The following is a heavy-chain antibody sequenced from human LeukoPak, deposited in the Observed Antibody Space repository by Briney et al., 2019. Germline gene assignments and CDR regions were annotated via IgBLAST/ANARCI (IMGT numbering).Heavy chain of an antibody. Sequence: SETLSLTCAVYGGSFSGYYWSWIRQPPGKGLEWIGEINHSGSTDYNPSLKSRVTISVDTSKNQFSLKLSSVTAADTAVYYCARLPASLYYYGMDVWGQGTTVTVSS. CDR2: INHSGST. CDR3: ARLPASLYYYGMDV. J-gene: IGHJ6*02. V-gene: IGHV4-34*01. CDR1: GGSFSGYY. D-gene: IGHD6-6*01.